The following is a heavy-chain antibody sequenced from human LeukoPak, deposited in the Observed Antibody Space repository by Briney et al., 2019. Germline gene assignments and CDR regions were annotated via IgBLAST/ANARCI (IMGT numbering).Heavy chain of an antibody. CDR3: ARRNSIVVRGVIISWFDP. Sequence: SETLSLTCAVYGGSFSGYYWGWIRQPPGKGPEWIGSIYYSGSTYYNPSLKSRVTISVDTSKNQFSLKLSSVTAADTAVYYCARRNSIVVRGVIISWFDPWGQGTLVTVSS. J-gene: IGHJ5*02. CDR2: IYYSGST. V-gene: IGHV4-39*01. CDR1: GGSFSGYY. D-gene: IGHD3-10*01.